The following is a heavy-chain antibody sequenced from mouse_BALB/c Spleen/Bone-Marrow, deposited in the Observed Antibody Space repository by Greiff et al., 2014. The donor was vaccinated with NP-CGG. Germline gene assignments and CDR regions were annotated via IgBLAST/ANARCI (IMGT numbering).Heavy chain of an antibody. CDR3: ARYYYVYYFDY. CDR2: IDPANGNT. D-gene: IGHD1-1*01. J-gene: IGHJ2*01. CDR1: GFNIKDTY. Sequence: EVQLQQSGAELVKPGASVKLSCTASGFNIKDTYMHWVKQRPEQGLEWIGRIDPANGNTKYDPKFQGKATITADTSLNTAYLQLSSLTSEDTAVYYCARYYYVYYFDYWGQGTTLTVSS. V-gene: IGHV14-3*02.